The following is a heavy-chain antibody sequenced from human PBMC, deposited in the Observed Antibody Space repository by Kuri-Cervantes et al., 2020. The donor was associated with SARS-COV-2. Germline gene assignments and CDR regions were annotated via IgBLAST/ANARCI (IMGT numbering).Heavy chain of an antibody. V-gene: IGHV1-69*13. D-gene: IGHD2-8*01. CDR2: IIPIFGTA. CDR3: ARDCSGTDCNVIVYALSD. Sequence: SVKVSCKASGGTFSSYAISWVRQAPGQGLEWMGGIIPIFGTANYAQKFQGRVTITADESTSTVYMELTSLRSNDTAMYYCARDCSGTDCNVIVYALSDWGQGTLVTVSS. CDR1: GGTFSSYA. J-gene: IGHJ4*02.